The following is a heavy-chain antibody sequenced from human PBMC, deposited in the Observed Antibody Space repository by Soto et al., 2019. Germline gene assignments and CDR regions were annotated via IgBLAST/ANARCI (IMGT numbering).Heavy chain of an antibody. V-gene: IGHV1-18*01. CDR2: ISAYNGNT. CDR1: GYTFTSYG. Sequence: VKVACKASGYTFTSYGMSGVRQAPGQGLEWMGWISAYNGNTNYAQKLQGRVTMTTDTSTSTAYMELRSLRSDDTAVYYCARDVTVTPFDPWGQGTLVTVSS. J-gene: IGHJ5*02. CDR3: ARDVTVTPFDP. D-gene: IGHD4-17*01.